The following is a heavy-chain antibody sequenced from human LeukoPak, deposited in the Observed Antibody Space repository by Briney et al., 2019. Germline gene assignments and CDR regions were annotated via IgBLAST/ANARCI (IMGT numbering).Heavy chain of an antibody. CDR3: ACTVYYGSVDY. D-gene: IGHD3-10*01. CDR1: GGSFSGYY. V-gene: IGHV4-34*01. CDR2: INHSGST. J-gene: IGHJ4*02. Sequence: PSETLSLTCAVYGGSFSGYYWSWTRQLPGKGLEWIGEINHSGSTNYNPSLKSRVTISVDTSKNQFSLKLSSVTAADTAVYYCACTVYYGSVDYWGQGTLVTVSS.